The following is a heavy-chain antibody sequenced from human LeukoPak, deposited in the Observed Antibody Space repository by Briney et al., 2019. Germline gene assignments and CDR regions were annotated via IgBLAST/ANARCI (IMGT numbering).Heavy chain of an antibody. CDR3: ARYGSSSLRAGYYYYMDV. CDR1: GGSISSYY. V-gene: IGHV4-59*01. J-gene: IGHJ6*03. CDR2: IYYSGST. Sequence: SETLSLTCTVSGGSISSYYWSWIRQPPGKGLEWIGYIYYSGSTNYNPSLKSRVTISVDTSKNQFSLKLSSVTAADTAVYYCARYGSSSLRAGYYYYMDVWGKGTTVTVSS. D-gene: IGHD6-6*01.